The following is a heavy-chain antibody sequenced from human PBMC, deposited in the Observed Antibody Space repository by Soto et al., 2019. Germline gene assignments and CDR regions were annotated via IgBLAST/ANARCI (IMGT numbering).Heavy chain of an antibody. V-gene: IGHV5-10-1*01. CDR2: IDPSDSYT. J-gene: IGHJ6*02. Sequence: GESLTISCKGCGYSLTSSWICWERQMNGKGLEWMGRIDPSDSYTNYSPSFQGHVTISADKSISTAYLQWSSLKASDTAMYYCARLGSGSYYYYYGMDVWGQGTTVTSP. CDR1: GYSLTSSW. D-gene: IGHD1-26*01. CDR3: ARLGSGSYYYYYGMDV.